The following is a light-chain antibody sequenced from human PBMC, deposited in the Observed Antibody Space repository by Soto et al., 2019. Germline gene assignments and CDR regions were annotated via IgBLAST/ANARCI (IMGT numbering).Light chain of an antibody. Sequence: NKMTLSPPPLSASVGPKVSSTCRISQSISNYLQWYQHKSGRAPRLLGYAASSLHSGVPSRFSGSGSGTDFTLTISSLQPEDFATYYCLQTYTTLTWTFGQGAKVDIK. V-gene: IGKV1-39*01. J-gene: IGKJ1*01. CDR2: AAS. CDR3: LQTYTTLTWT. CDR1: QSISNY.